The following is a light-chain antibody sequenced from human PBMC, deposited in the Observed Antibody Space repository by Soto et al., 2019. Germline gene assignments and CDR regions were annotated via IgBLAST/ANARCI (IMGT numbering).Light chain of an antibody. V-gene: IGLV1-40*01. CDR2: GNS. J-gene: IGLJ1*01. CDR1: SSNIGATYD. CDR3: QSYDSSLSAHYV. Sequence: QSVLTQPTSVSGAPGQRVTISCTGSSSNIGATYDVQWYQQLPGTAPKLLIYGNSNRPSGVPDRFSGSKSGTSASLAITRLQADDEADYYCQSYDSSLSAHYVFGSGTKVTVL.